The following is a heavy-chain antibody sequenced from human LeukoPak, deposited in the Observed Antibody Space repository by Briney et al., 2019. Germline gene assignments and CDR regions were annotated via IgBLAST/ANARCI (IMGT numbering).Heavy chain of an antibody. J-gene: IGHJ3*02. Sequence: SETLSLTCNVSGISISDGRYYWAWIRQRPGRSLEWIGYKYYSGSAKYNPSLKSRLTISIDTPENQFSLHLSSVTAADTAIYYCATPYCSSLSCLDVFNIWGQGRMVTVSS. CDR2: KYYSGSA. D-gene: IGHD2-2*01. CDR3: ATPYCSSLSCLDVFNI. CDR1: GISISDGRYY. V-gene: IGHV4-31*03.